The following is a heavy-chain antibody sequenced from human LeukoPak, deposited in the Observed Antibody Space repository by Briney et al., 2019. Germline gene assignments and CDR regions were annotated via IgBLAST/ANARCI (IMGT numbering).Heavy chain of an antibody. CDR2: IRSSDSNT. CDR1: GFTFSSCA. Sequence: GGSLRPSCAASGFTFSSCAMSWVRQAPGEGLEWVSSIRSSDSNTYYADSVKGRFTISRDNSKNTLYLQMNSLRAEDTAVYYCAIMTATTPGWGQGTLVTVSS. D-gene: IGHD1/OR15-1a*01. J-gene: IGHJ4*02. CDR3: AIMTATTPG. V-gene: IGHV3-23*01.